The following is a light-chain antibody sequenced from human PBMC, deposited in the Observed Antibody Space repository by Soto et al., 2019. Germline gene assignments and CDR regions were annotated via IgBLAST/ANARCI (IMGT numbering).Light chain of an antibody. Sequence: QTVVTQEPSFSVSPGGTVTLTCGLSSGSVSTSNYPSWYQQTPGQAPRTLIYNTDTRSSGVPDRFSGSILGNKAALTISGAQADDESDYYCVLFMSSGISVFGGGTKLTV. CDR2: NTD. CDR3: VLFMSSGISV. J-gene: IGLJ3*02. CDR1: SGSVSTSNY. V-gene: IGLV8-61*01.